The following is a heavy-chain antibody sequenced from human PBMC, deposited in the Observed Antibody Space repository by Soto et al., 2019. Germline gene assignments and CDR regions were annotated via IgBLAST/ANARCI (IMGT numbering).Heavy chain of an antibody. D-gene: IGHD3-10*01. Sequence: GVSLRLSWAASGCTFSSHGMRWIRQAPGKGLEWVAVIWYDGSNKYYADSVKGRFTISRDNSKNTLYLQMNSLRAEDTAVYYCARDSYYGSGSYSEGMDVWGQGTTVTVSS. CDR3: ARDSYYGSGSYSEGMDV. V-gene: IGHV3-33*01. J-gene: IGHJ6*02. CDR1: GCTFSSHG. CDR2: IWYDGSNK.